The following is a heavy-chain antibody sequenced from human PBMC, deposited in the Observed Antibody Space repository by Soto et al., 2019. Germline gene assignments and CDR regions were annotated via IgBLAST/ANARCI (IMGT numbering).Heavy chain of an antibody. D-gene: IGHD6-19*01. CDR1: GYTFKSYG. CDR2: ISAYNGNT. CDR3: AALGIAVAGSYFDY. J-gene: IGHJ4*02. Sequence: MVSCKASGYTFKSYGISWGRQAPGQGLEWMGWISAYNGNTNYAQKLQGRVTMTTDTSTSTAYLELRSLRSDDTAVYYCAALGIAVAGSYFDYWGQGTLVTVSS. V-gene: IGHV1-18*04.